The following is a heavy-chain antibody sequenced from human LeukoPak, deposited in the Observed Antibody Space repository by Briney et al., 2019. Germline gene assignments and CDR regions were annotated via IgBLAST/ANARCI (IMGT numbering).Heavy chain of an antibody. D-gene: IGHD3-22*01. CDR3: ARAGSIVYYDSSGLCDY. Sequence: GGSLRLSCAATGITFNTYSLNWVRQAPGKGLEWVSYISSRSDTIYSADSVKGRFTISRDNAQKSLYLQMNSLRAEDTAVYYCARAGSIVYYDSSGLCDYWGQGTLVTVSS. J-gene: IGHJ4*02. CDR2: ISSRSDTI. CDR1: GITFNTYS. V-gene: IGHV3-48*01.